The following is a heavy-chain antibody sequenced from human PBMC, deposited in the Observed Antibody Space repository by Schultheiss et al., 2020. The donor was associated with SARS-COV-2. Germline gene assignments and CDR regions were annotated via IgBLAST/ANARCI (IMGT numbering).Heavy chain of an antibody. CDR2: IYYSGST. CDR1: GGSISDYY. D-gene: IGHD2-2*01. J-gene: IGHJ3*02. CDR3: ASLGVVVPAATGSASWYGGAFDI. V-gene: IGHV4-59*08. Sequence: SQTLSLTCTVSGGSISDYYWSWVRQPPVKGLEWIGYIYYSGSTNYNPSLKSRVTISVDTSKNQLSLQLSSVTAADTAVYYCASLGVVVPAATGSASWYGGAFDIWGQGTMVTVSS.